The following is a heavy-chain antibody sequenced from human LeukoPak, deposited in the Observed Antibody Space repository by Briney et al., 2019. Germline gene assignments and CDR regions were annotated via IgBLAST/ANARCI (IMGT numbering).Heavy chain of an antibody. V-gene: IGHV3-20*04. CDR1: GFTFDDYG. CDR3: AKDLRWLLDH. J-gene: IGHJ4*02. Sequence: GGSLRLSCAASGFTFDDYGMSWVRQAPGKGLEWVSGINWNGGSTGYADSVKGRFTISRDNSKNTLYLQMNSLRAEDTAVYYCAKDLRWLLDHWGQGTLVTVSS. CDR2: INWNGGST. D-gene: IGHD3-9*01.